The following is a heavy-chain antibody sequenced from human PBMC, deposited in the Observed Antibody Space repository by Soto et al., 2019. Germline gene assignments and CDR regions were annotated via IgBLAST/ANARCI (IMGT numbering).Heavy chain of an antibody. Sequence: QVQLQQSGPGLVRPSEALTLTCDVSGASITDNYWSWIRQAPGKGPEWIGYVHYSGLANYNPSLTTRVTIEMETSKKRLFLKVDSLTAEDTAVYYCARALDYDFWGGRNWFDPWGQGILVTVSS. CDR3: ARALDYDFWGGRNWFDP. J-gene: IGHJ5*02. D-gene: IGHD3-3*01. V-gene: IGHV4-59*01. CDR2: VHYSGLA. CDR1: GASITDNY.